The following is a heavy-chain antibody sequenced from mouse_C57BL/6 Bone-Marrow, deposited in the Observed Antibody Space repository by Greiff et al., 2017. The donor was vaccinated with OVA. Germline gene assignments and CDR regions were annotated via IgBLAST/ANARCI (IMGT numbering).Heavy chain of an antibody. CDR2: IDPENGDT. CDR3: TTLFYYGNSAWCAD. CDR1: GFNIKDDY. V-gene: IGHV14-4*01. Sequence: EVQLQQSGAELVRPGASVKLSCTASGFNIKDDYMHWVKQRPEQGLEWIGWIDPENGDTEYASKFQGKATITADTSSNTAYLQLSSLTSEDTAVYYCTTLFYYGNSAWCADWGQGTLVTVSA. D-gene: IGHD2-1*01. J-gene: IGHJ3*01.